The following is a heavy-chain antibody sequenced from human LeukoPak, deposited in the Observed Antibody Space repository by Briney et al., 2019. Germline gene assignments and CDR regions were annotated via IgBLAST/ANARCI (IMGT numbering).Heavy chain of an antibody. CDR1: GFTFSSYA. CDR3: ARGSRGRYYYYYGMDV. J-gene: IGHJ6*02. D-gene: IGHD3-16*01. Sequence: PGGSLRLSCAASGFTFSSYAMHWVRQAPGKGLEWVAVISYDGSNKYYADSVKGRFTISRDNSKNTLYLQMNSLRAEDTAVYYCARGSRGRYYYYYGMDVWGQGTTVTVSS. V-gene: IGHV3-30-3*01. CDR2: ISYDGSNK.